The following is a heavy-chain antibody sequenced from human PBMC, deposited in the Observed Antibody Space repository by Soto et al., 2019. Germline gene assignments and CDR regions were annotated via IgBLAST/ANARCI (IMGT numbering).Heavy chain of an antibody. CDR2: ISYDGSTK. CDR1: GFTFSSYG. V-gene: IGHV3-30*18. CDR3: AKDREVTPIRYFDY. J-gene: IGHJ4*02. Sequence: QVQLVESGGGVVQPGRSLRLSCAASGFTFSSYGMHWVRQAPGKGLEWVAVISYDGSTKYHGDSVKGRFTISRDNSKNTLYLEMNSLRAEDTAVYYCAKDREVTPIRYFDYWGQGTLVTVSS. D-gene: IGHD2-21*02.